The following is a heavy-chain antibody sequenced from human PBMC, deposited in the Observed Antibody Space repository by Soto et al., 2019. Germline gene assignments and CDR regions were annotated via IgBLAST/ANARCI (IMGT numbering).Heavy chain of an antibody. CDR2: IFSNDEK. D-gene: IGHD1-26*01. Sequence: QVTLKESGPVLVKPTETLTLTCTVSGFSLSNARMGVSWIRQPPGKALEWLAHIFSNDEKSYSTSLKSRLTISNDTSKNQVVLTMTNMDPVDTATYYCARIDGNYYYYGMDVWGQGTTVTVSS. CDR3: ARIDGNYYYYGMDV. J-gene: IGHJ6*02. CDR1: GFSLSNARMG. V-gene: IGHV2-26*01.